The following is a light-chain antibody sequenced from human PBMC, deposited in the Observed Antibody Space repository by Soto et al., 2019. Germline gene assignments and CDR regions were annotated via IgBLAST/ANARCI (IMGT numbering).Light chain of an antibody. V-gene: IGKV3-15*01. CDR3: QQYNNWPPYN. Sequence: EIVMTQSPATLSVSPGERATLSCSASQSVSSNLAWYQQKPGQAPRLLIYGASTRSTGIPARFSGSGSGTEFTLTISSLQSEDFAVYYCQQYNNWPPYNFGQGTKLEIK. CDR2: GAS. CDR1: QSVSSN. J-gene: IGKJ2*01.